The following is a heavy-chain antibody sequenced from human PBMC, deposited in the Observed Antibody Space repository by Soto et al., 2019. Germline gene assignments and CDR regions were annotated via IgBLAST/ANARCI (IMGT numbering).Heavy chain of an antibody. V-gene: IGHV3-53*01. CDR2: IFSGGNT. Sequence: SLRLSCAVSGVTVNSNFMSWVRQAPGKGLEWVSVIFSGGNTDYADSVKGRFTMSRDISKNTLYLQMNSLRAEDTAVYFCVKEFRGAFDYWGQGTLVTVS. D-gene: IGHD3-10*01. CDR3: VKEFRGAFDY. CDR1: GVTVNSNF. J-gene: IGHJ4*02.